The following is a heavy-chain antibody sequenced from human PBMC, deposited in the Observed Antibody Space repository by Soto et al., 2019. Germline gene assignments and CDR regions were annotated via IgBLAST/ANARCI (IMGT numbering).Heavy chain of an antibody. CDR3: AHSTYSSSWYGDAFDI. V-gene: IGHV2-5*02. CDR1: GFSLSTRRVG. Sequence: QITLKESGPTLVKPTQTLTLTCTFSGFSLSTRRVGVGWIRQPPGKALEWLALIYWDDDKRYSPSLKSRLTITKDTSKNQAVLTMTNMGPVDTATYYCAHSTYSSSWYGDAFDIWGQGTMVTVSS. CDR2: IYWDDDK. J-gene: IGHJ3*02. D-gene: IGHD6-13*01.